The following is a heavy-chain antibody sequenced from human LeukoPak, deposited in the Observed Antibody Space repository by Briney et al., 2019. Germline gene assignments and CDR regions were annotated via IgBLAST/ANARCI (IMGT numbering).Heavy chain of an antibody. J-gene: IGHJ4*02. CDR3: AKISNYDILTGYSPAGLDY. CDR1: GFTFSSYA. V-gene: IGHV3-23*01. D-gene: IGHD3-9*01. Sequence: GGSLRLSCAASGFTFSSYAMSWVRQAPGKGLEWVSAISGSGGSTYYADSVKGRFTISRDNSKNTLYLQMNSLRAEDGAVYYCAKISNYDILTGYSPAGLDYWGQGTLVTVSS. CDR2: ISGSGGST.